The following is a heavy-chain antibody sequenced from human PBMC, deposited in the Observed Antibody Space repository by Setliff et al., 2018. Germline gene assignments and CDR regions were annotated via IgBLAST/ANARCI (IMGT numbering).Heavy chain of an antibody. CDR2: VSHSGST. D-gene: IGHD2-15*01. Sequence: SETLSLTCTVSGGSISTYYWSWIRQPPGKGLEWIGYVSHSGSTDYNPSLRSRVTVSVDTSRIHFSLKLRSVTAADTAVYYCARAPGRQDYHYMELWGKGTTVTVSS. J-gene: IGHJ6*03. CDR3: ARAPGRQDYHYMEL. V-gene: IGHV4-59*01. CDR1: GGSISTYY.